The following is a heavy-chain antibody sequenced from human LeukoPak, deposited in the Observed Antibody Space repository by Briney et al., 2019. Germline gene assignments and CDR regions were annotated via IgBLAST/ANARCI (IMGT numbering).Heavy chain of an antibody. Sequence: GGSLRLSCVASRFTFSTYAMSWVRQAPGKGLEWVSTISGSGGGNTYYADSVKGRFTISRDNAKNTLYLQMNSLRDEDTAVYYCARSDWFDPWGQGTLVSVSS. CDR2: ISGSGGGNT. V-gene: IGHV3-23*01. J-gene: IGHJ5*02. CDR3: ARSDWFDP. CDR1: RFTFSTYA.